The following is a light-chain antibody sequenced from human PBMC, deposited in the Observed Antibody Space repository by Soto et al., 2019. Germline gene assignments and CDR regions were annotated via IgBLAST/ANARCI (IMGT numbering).Light chain of an antibody. CDR3: QQYKSYSGT. J-gene: IGKJ1*01. Sequence: DIQMTQSPSTLSASVGDRVTITCRASQSISSWLAWYQQKPGKAPKLLIYKASSLESGVPARFSGSGSGTEFTLTISSLQPDDFATYYCQQYKSYSGTFGQWTKVEIK. CDR1: QSISSW. CDR2: KAS. V-gene: IGKV1-5*03.